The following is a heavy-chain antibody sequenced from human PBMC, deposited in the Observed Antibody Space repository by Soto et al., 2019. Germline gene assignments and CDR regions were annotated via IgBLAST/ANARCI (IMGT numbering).Heavy chain of an antibody. D-gene: IGHD5-18*01. CDR3: AREGRYSYGEFDY. CDR1: GGSISSYY. V-gene: IGHV4-59*01. CDR2: IYYSGST. Sequence: PSETLSLTCTVSGGSISSYYWSWIRQPPGRGLEWIGYIYYSGSTNYNPSLKSRVTISVDTSKNQFSLKLSSVTAADTAVYYCAREGRYSYGEFDYWGQGTLVTVS. J-gene: IGHJ4*02.